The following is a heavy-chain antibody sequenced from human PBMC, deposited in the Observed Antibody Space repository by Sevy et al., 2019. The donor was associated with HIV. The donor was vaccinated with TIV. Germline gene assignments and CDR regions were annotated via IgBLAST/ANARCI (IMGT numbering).Heavy chain of an antibody. D-gene: IGHD6-6*01. CDR1: RFTFSSYG. CDR2: IRYDGSNK. CDR3: AKDRGIAARQPLGY. J-gene: IGHJ4*02. Sequence: GGSLRLSCAASRFTFSSYGMHWVRQAPGKGLEWVAFIRYDGSNKYYADSVKGRFTISRDNSKNTLYLQMNSLRAEDTAVYYCAKDRGIAARQPLGYWGQGTLVTVSS. V-gene: IGHV3-30*02.